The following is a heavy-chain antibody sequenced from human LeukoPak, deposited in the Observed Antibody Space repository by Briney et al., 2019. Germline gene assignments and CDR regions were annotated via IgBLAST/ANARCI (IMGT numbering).Heavy chain of an antibody. CDR1: GFTFSGSA. Sequence: PGGSLRLSCAASGFTFSGSAMHWVRQASGKGLEWVGRIRSKANSYATAYAASVKGRFTISRDDSKNTAYLQMNSLKTEDTAVYYCTRQNYGDYCFDYLGQGTLVTVSS. D-gene: IGHD4-17*01. CDR2: IRSKANSYAT. CDR3: TRQNYGDYCFDY. J-gene: IGHJ4*02. V-gene: IGHV3-73*01.